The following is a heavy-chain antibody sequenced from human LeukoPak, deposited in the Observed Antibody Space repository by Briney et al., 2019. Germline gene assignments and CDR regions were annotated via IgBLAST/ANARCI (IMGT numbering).Heavy chain of an antibody. CDR3: ASWREWLRFFDY. J-gene: IGHJ4*02. CDR2: IYYTGST. V-gene: IGHV4-34*01. CDR1: GGSFSGYY. Sequence: SETLSLTCAVYGGSFSGYYWGWIRQPPGKGLEWIGRIYYTGSTYYNPSLKSRVTISVDTSKNQLSLKLNSVTAADTAVYYCASWREWLRFFDYWGQGTLVTVSS. D-gene: IGHD5-12*01.